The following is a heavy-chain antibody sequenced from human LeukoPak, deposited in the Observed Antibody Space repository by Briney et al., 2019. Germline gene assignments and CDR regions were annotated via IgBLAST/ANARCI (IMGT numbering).Heavy chain of an antibody. J-gene: IGHJ6*02. CDR2: ISAYNGNT. CDR1: GYTFTSYG. V-gene: IGHV1-18*01. CDR3: ARDDGGIVATTDYYYYGMDV. D-gene: IGHD5-12*01. Sequence: VASVKVSCKASGYTFTSYGISWVRQAPGQGLEWMGWISAYNGNTNYAQKLQGRVTMTTDTSTSTAYMELRSLRSDDTAVYYCARDDGGIVATTDYYYYGMDVWGQGTTVTVSS.